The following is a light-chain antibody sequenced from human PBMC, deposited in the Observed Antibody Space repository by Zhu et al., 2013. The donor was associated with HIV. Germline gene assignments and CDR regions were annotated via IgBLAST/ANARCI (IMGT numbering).Light chain of an antibody. J-gene: IGKJ2*04. CDR3: QQYYSNPRS. CDR1: QSIFYSSNSKNY. V-gene: IGKV4-1*01. CDR2: WAS. Sequence: DIVMTQSPDSLAVSLGERATINCKSSQSIFYSSNSKNYLAWYQQRPGQPPKSLISWASTRESGVPDRFSGSGSATDFTLTISSLQAEDVAMYYCQQYYSNPRSFGQGTKLEIK.